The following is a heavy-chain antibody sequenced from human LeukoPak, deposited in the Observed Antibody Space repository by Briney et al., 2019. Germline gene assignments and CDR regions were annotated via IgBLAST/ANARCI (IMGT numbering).Heavy chain of an antibody. CDR3: AKDGSSSWSPYYFDY. CDR2: ISGSGGST. V-gene: IGHV3-23*01. Sequence: GGSLRLSCAASGFTFSSYAMSWVRQAPGKGLEWVSAISGSGGSTYYADPVKGRFTISRDNSKNTLYLQMNSLRAEDTAVYYCAKDGSSSWSPYYFDYWGQGTLVTVSS. D-gene: IGHD6-13*01. CDR1: GFTFSSYA. J-gene: IGHJ4*02.